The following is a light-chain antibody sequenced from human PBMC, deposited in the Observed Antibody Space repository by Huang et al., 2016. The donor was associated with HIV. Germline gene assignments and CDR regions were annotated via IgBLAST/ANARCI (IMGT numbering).Light chain of an antibody. Sequence: EIVLTRSPATLSLSPGDRATLSCRASQSVSTYLAWYRQKPGQAPRLLISDASNRATGIPARFSGSGSGTDFTLTISSLEPEDFAVYYCQQRSNLLTFGGGTKVEIK. J-gene: IGKJ4*01. CDR1: QSVSTY. CDR2: DAS. V-gene: IGKV3-11*01. CDR3: QQRSNLLT.